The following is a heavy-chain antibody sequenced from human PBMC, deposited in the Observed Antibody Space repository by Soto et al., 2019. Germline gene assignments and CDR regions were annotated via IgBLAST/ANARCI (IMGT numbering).Heavy chain of an antibody. CDR2: NNHSGST. CDR1: GGSFSGYY. CDR3: SRDKITSIFVY. J-gene: IGHJ4*02. D-gene: IGHD3-10*01. V-gene: IGHV4-34*01. Sequence: QVRLQQWGAGLLKPSETLSLTCAVYGGSFSGYYWTWIRQPPGTGLEWMGENNHSGSTNYNPSLKIGITIPGDTSNNHVLLNVNTVTPAETAGYYHSRDKITSIFVYWGQGTRGT.